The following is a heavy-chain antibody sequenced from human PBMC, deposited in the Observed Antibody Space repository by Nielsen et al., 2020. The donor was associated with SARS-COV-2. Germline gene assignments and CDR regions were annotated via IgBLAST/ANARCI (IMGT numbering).Heavy chain of an antibody. D-gene: IGHD3-10*01. CDR2: IDPSDSYV. J-gene: IGHJ3*02. CDR3: VRIRGAFDI. CDR1: GYSFTSYW. Sequence: KVSCKGSGYSFTSYWISWVRQMPGKGLEWMGRIDPSDSYVNYSPSFQGHVSISADKSISTAYLQWSSLKASDTAIYYCVRIRGAFDIWGQGTMVTVSS. V-gene: IGHV5-10-1*01.